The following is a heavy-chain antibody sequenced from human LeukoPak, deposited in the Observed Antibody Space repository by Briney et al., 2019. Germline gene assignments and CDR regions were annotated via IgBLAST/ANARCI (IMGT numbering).Heavy chain of an antibody. J-gene: IGHJ4*02. CDR1: GFTFSSYA. V-gene: IGHV3-64*01. D-gene: IGHD5-24*01. CDR3: ARTSRDGYNYNAHFDY. Sequence: GGSLRLSCAASGFTFSSYAMSWVRQAPGKGLEYVSGISSNGGSTYYANSVKGRFTISRENAKNPLYLQMNSLRAGDTAVYYCARTSRDGYNYNAHFDYWGQGTLVTVSS. CDR2: ISSNGGST.